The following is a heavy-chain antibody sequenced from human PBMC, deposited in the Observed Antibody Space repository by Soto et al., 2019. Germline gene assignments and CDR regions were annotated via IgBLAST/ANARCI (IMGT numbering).Heavy chain of an antibody. V-gene: IGHV4-39*02. J-gene: IGHJ4*02. D-gene: IGHD2-21*01. CDR2: IFYTGTT. CDR3: ARLVVVAQVANV. CDR1: GGPIAYNSHY. Sequence: PSETLSLTCSVSGGPIAYNSHYWGWIRQPPGKGLEWVGGIFYTGTTYYSPSLKDRVSISVDTSKNSFSLNLTSVTAADTAVYFCARLVVVAQVANVWGQGALVTVSS.